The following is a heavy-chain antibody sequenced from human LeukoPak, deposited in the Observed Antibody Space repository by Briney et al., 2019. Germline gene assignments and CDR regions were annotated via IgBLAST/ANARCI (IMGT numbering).Heavy chain of an antibody. D-gene: IGHD2-2*01. CDR1: GYTFTSYG. CDR2: ISAYNGNT. V-gene: IGHV1-18*01. CDR3: ARYGLRCSSTSCPTDY. Sequence: ASVKVSCKASGYTFTSYGISWVRQAPGQGLEWMGWISAYNGNTNYAQKLQGRVTMTTDTSTSAAYMELRSLRSDDTAVYYCARYGLRCSSTSCPTDYWGQGTLVTVSS. J-gene: IGHJ4*02.